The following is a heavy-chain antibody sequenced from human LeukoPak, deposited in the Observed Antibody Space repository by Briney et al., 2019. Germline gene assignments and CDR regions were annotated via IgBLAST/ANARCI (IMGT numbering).Heavy chain of an antibody. V-gene: IGHV3-23*01. D-gene: IGHD6-19*01. CDR3: AKLSGYSSGWCDY. Sequence: GGSLRLSCAASGFTFSSYAMSWVRQAPGKGLEWVSAISGSGGSTYYADSVKGRFTISRDNSKNTLYLQMDSLRAEDTAVYYCAKLSGYSSGWCDYWGQGTLVTVSS. J-gene: IGHJ4*02. CDR2: ISGSGGST. CDR1: GFTFSSYA.